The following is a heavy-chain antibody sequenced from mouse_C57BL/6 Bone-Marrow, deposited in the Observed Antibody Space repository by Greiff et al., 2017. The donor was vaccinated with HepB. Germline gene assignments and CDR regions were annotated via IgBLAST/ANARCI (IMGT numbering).Heavy chain of an antibody. J-gene: IGHJ2*03. CDR1: GYTFTSYW. V-gene: IGHV1-64*01. Sequence: QVQLQQPGAELVKPGASVKLSCKASGYTFTSYWMHWVKQRPGQSLEWIGMIHPNSGSTNYNEKFKSKATLTVDKSSSTAYMQLSSLTSEDSAVYYCARDPVLLSYYFDYWGQGNSLTVSS. CDR2: IHPNSGST. D-gene: IGHD2-1*01. CDR3: ARDPVLLSYYFDY.